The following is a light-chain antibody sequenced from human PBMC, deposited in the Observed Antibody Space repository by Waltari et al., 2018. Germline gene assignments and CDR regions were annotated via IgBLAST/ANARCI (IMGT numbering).Light chain of an antibody. CDR1: QGVGNNY. Sequence: EIVLTQSPGTLSLSPGERATLSCRASQGVGNNYLTWSQQKPGQAPRLLIYDASTRPSGIPDRFSGSGSGTDFTLTISRLEPEDLAVYYCQQYGDSPLYTFGQGTKLEI. CDR3: QQYGDSPLYT. V-gene: IGKV3-20*01. J-gene: IGKJ2*01. CDR2: DAS.